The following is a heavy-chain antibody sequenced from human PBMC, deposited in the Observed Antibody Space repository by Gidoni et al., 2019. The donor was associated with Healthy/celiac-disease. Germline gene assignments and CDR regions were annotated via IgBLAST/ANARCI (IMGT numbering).Heavy chain of an antibody. Sequence: QVQLQESGPGLVKPSQTLSLPCTVPGGSISSGDYYWGWIRQPPGKGLEWIGYIYYSGSTYYNPSLKSRVTISVDTSKNQFSLKLSSVTAADTAVYYCARLVATPYYFDYWGQGTLVTVSS. CDR3: ARLVATPYYFDY. V-gene: IGHV4-30-4*01. D-gene: IGHD5-12*01. CDR2: IYYSGST. CDR1: GGSISSGDYY. J-gene: IGHJ4*02.